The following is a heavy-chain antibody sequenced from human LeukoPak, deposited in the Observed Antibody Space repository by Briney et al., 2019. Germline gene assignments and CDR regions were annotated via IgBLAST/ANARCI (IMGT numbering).Heavy chain of an antibody. D-gene: IGHD5-18*01. CDR3: ARGRGYSYAEGYFDL. J-gene: IGHJ2*01. Sequence: PSETLSLTCAVYGGSFSGYYWSWIRQPPGKGLEWIGEINHSGSTNYNPSLKSRVTISVDTSKNQFSLKLSSVTAADTAVYYCARGRGYSYAEGYFDLWGRGTLVTVSS. CDR1: GGSFSGYY. V-gene: IGHV4-34*01. CDR2: INHSGST.